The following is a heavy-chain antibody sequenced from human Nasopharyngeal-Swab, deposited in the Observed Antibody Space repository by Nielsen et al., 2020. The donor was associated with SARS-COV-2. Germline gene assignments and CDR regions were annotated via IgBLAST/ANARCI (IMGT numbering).Heavy chain of an antibody. CDR2: IRYDGSNK. J-gene: IGHJ4*02. CDR1: GFTFSSYG. D-gene: IGHD6-13*01. V-gene: IGHV3-30*02. Sequence: GESLKISCAASGFTFSSYGMHLVRPAPGKGLEWVAFIRYDGSNKYYADSVKGRFTISRDNSKNTLYLQMNSLRAEDTAVYYCAKDAGGYSSSWGQGTLVTVSS. CDR3: AKDAGGYSSS.